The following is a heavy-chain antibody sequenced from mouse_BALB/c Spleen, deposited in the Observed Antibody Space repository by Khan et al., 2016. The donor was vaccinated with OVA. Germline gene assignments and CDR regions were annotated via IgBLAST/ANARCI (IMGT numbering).Heavy chain of an antibody. V-gene: IGHV2-6-4*01. CDR1: GFSLSRYS. Sequence: QVQLKESGPGLVAPSQSLSITCTVSGFSLSRYSVHWVSQPPGKGLEWLGMIWGGGGTTYNSALKSRLSISKDDSTNLAFLIVISLQTDDTAMYYCARSDHYGDCYFDDWGAGTTVTVSS. D-gene: IGHD1-2*01. CDR2: IWGGGGT. CDR3: ARSDHYGDCYFDD. J-gene: IGHJ1*01.